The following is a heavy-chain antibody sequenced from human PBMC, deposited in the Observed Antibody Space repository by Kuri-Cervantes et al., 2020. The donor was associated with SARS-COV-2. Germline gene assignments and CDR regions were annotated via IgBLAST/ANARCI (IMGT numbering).Heavy chain of an antibody. CDR1: GYSISSGGYS. V-gene: IGHV4-30-2*01. J-gene: IGHJ1*01. CDR3: VAAILGVDTGYFQH. D-gene: IGHD3-3*01. Sequence: SETLSLTCAVSGYSISSGGYSWSWIRQPPGKGLEWIGSIYQAGSTFYNPSLKSRVSISLDRSKNQYSLNLSSVTAADTAVYYCVAAILGVDTGYFQHWGQGTRVTVSS. CDR2: IYQAGST.